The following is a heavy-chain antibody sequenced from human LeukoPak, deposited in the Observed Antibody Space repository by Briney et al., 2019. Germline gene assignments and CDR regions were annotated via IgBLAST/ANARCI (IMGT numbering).Heavy chain of an antibody. V-gene: IGHV3-23*01. CDR2: ISGSGGST. CDR3: AKESLGLERRLTGDY. CDR1: GFTFSSYA. Sequence: GGSLRLSCPASGFTFSSYAMSWVRQAPGKGLEWVSAISGSGGSTYYADSVKGRLTISRDNSKNTLYLQMNSLRAEDTAVYYCAKESLGLERRLTGDYWGQGTLVTVSS. J-gene: IGHJ4*02. D-gene: IGHD1-1*01.